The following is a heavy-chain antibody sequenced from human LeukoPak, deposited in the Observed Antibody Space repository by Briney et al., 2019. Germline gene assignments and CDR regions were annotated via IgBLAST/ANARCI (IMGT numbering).Heavy chain of an antibody. V-gene: IGHV3-7*01. J-gene: IGHJ4*02. Sequence: GGSLRLSCAASGFSFSNYWMTWVRQAPGKGLECVANIKEDGSETEYVDSVKGRFTISRDNAKNSLYLQMNSLRAEDTAVYYCARGRGYSYGYDYWGQGTLVTVSS. CDR1: GFSFSNYW. D-gene: IGHD5-18*01. CDR2: IKEDGSET. CDR3: ARGRGYSYGYDY.